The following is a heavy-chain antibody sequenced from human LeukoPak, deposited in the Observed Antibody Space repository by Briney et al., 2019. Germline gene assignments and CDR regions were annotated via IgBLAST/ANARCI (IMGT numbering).Heavy chain of an antibody. D-gene: IGHD3-10*01. V-gene: IGHV3-13*01. CDR2: IGTAGDT. J-gene: IGHJ6*02. CDR1: GFTFSSYD. Sequence: PGGSLRLSCAASGFTFSSYDMHWVRQATGKGLEWVSAIGTAGDTYYPGSVKGRFTISRENAKNSLYLQMNSLRAGDTAVYYCARVLGSGTYGLDVWGQGTTVPVSS. CDR3: ARVLGSGTYGLDV.